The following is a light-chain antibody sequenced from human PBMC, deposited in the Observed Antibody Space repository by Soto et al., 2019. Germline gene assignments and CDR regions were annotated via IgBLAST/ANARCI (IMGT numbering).Light chain of an antibody. CDR3: QQTYTIPWT. J-gene: IGKJ1*01. V-gene: IGKV1-39*01. CDR2: AAS. Sequence: DLQMTQSPSSLSASVGDRVTITCRASQNIVDYLNWYQQKPGRAPKLLVYAASNLEDGVPSTFSGSRSGTDFTLTISSLQPEDFANYYCQQTYTIPWTFGQGTKVEMK. CDR1: QNIVDY.